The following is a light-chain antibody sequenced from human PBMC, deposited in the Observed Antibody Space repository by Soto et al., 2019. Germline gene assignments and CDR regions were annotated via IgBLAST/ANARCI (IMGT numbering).Light chain of an antibody. CDR2: AAS. J-gene: IGKJ5*01. CDR3: QQSYSTPPIT. Sequence: DIHMTQSPSSLSASVGDRFTITCRSSQSISNYLNWYQQKPGKAPKLLIYAASSLQSGVPSRFSGSGSGTDFTLTISSLQPEDFATYYCQQSYSTPPITFGQGTRLEIK. CDR1: QSISNY. V-gene: IGKV1-39*01.